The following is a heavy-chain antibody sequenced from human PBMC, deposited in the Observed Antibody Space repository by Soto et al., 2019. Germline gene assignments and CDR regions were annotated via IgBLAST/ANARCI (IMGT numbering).Heavy chain of an antibody. CDR3: ARLSGWDNWFDP. CDR2: IYYSGST. D-gene: IGHD6-19*01. CDR1: GGSISSYY. V-gene: IGHV4-59*01. Sequence: PSETLSLTCTVSGGSISSYYWSWIRQPPGKGLEWIGYIYYSGSTNYNPSLKSRVTISVDTSKNQFSLKLSSVTAADTAVYYCARLSGWDNWFDPWGQGTLVTVSS. J-gene: IGHJ5*02.